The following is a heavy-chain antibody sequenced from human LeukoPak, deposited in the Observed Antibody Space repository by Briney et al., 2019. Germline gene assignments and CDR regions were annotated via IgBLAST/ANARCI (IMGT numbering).Heavy chain of an antibody. D-gene: IGHD3-10*01. V-gene: IGHV3-43*02. CDR3: AEDLSSVFDALNI. J-gene: IGHJ3*02. CDR2: ISGDGATT. CDR1: GFTFDDYA. Sequence: AGSLRLSCAASGFTFDDYAMHWVRQAPGKGLEWVSLISGDGATTYYAASVKGRFTISRDNKKNVLYLQVNNLGTEDTALFYCAEDLSSVFDALNIWGQGTLVTVSS.